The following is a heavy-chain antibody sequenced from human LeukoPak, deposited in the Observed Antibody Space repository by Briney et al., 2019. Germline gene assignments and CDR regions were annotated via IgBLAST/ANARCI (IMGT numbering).Heavy chain of an antibody. D-gene: IGHD3-10*01. CDR2: ISAYSGNR. V-gene: IGHV1-18*01. Sequence: ASVKVSRKSSGYTFTSYGISWVRPAPGQGLEWMGWISAYSGNRKSAQKFQGRVSLTTDTSRSTAYMELRSLRSDDTAVYYCARDPSITMVRRNWDYMDVWGKGTTVTVSS. CDR3: ARDPSITMVRRNWDYMDV. J-gene: IGHJ6*03. CDR1: GYTFTSYG.